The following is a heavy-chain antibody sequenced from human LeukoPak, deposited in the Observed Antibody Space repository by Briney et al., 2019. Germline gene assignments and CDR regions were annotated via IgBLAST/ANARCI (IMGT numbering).Heavy chain of an antibody. V-gene: IGHV4-59*01. D-gene: IGHD3-22*01. Sequence: PSETLSLTCTVSGDSISSYFWSWIRQPPGKRLEWIGDIYYSGSTNYNPSLKSRVTISVDTSKNQFSLKLSSVTAADTAVYYCARVRDYYDNSGDAFDIWAKGQWSPSLQ. CDR1: GDSISSYF. CDR3: ARVRDYYDNSGDAFDI. J-gene: IGHJ3*02. CDR2: IYYSGST.